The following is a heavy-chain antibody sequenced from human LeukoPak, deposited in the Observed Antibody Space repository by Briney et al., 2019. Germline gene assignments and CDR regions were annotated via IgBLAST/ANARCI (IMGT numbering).Heavy chain of an antibody. Sequence: ASVKVSCKASGYTLTSYDINWVRQATGQGLEWMGWMNPNSGNTGYAQKFQGRVTMTRNTSISTAYMELSSLRSEDTAVYYCARGGCTSCYYYYYYGMDVWGQGTTVTVSS. V-gene: IGHV1-8*01. CDR3: ARGGCTSCYYYYYYGMDV. J-gene: IGHJ6*02. CDR1: GYTLTSYD. D-gene: IGHD2-2*01. CDR2: MNPNSGNT.